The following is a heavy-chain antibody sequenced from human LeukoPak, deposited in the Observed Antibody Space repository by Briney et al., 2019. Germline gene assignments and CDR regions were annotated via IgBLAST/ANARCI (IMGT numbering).Heavy chain of an antibody. Sequence: GGSLRLSCAVSGLTFSSSWMDWVRQAPGKGLEWVASINPDGNKKYSADSVKGRFTISRDNAENSLYLQMNSLRAEDTAVYYCAKPAGYSSGWYGMDVWGQGTTVTVSS. V-gene: IGHV3-7*01. CDR2: INPDGNKK. J-gene: IGHJ6*02. D-gene: IGHD6-19*01. CDR3: AKPAGYSSGWYGMDV. CDR1: GLTFSSSW.